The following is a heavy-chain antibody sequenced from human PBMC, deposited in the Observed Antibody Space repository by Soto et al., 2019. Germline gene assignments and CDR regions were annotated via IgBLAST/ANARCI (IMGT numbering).Heavy chain of an antibody. V-gene: IGHV3-30*04. Sequence: PGGSLRLSCAASGFTLRGYAFHWVRQAPGKGLEWVAFISFDGRDNSYADSVKGRFSISRDNSKNTVFLQMNSLGVEDSALYFCARAYCSPTSCYHHGGPQYIHYYGMDVWGQGTTVTVSS. J-gene: IGHJ6*02. CDR3: ARAYCSPTSCYHHGGPQYIHYYGMDV. D-gene: IGHD2-2*01. CDR2: ISFDGRDN. CDR1: GFTLRGYA.